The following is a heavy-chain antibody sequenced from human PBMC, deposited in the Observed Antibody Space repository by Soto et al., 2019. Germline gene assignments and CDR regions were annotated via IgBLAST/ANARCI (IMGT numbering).Heavy chain of an antibody. CDR1: GATFSTTG. D-gene: IGHD2-21*02. Sequence: QVQLVQSGAEVRKPGSSLRVSCKSSGATFSTTGISWVRQAPGQGLEWMGGIIPLFGTPKYARKFQGRVSITGDESTNTVYMELNSLRPDDAAVYYCARATPVICGGDPCYRLDSSFDSWGQGSLVTVSS. CDR2: IIPLFGTP. J-gene: IGHJ5*01. V-gene: IGHV1-69*01. CDR3: ARATPVICGGDPCYRLDSSFDS.